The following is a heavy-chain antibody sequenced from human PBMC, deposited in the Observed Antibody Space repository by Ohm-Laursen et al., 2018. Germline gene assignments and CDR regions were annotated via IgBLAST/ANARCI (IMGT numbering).Heavy chain of an antibody. V-gene: IGHV3-9*01. CDR3: AKDISTVTTLFDY. CDR2: ISWNSGSI. Sequence: SLRLSCTASGFTFYDYAMHWVRHAPGKGLEWVSGISWNSGSIGYADSVKGRFTISRDNAKNSLYLQMNSLRAEDTALYYCAKDISTVTTLFDYWGQGTLVTVSS. J-gene: IGHJ4*02. CDR1: GFTFYDYA. D-gene: IGHD4-17*01.